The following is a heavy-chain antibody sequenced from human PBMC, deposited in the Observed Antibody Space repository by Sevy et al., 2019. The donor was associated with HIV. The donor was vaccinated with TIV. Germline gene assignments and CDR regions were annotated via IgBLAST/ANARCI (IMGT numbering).Heavy chain of an antibody. CDR1: DGSFSGYY. Sequence: SETLSLTCAVHDGSFSGYYWNWIRQLPGKGLEWIGEINESGITYYNPSLKSRVAISVDTSKKQFSLKLNSVTAADTALYFCARPPPVVVVPGAPSWFDPWGQGTLVTVSS. CDR3: ARPPPVVVVPGAPSWFDP. V-gene: IGHV4-34*01. J-gene: IGHJ5*02. D-gene: IGHD2-2*01. CDR2: INESGIT.